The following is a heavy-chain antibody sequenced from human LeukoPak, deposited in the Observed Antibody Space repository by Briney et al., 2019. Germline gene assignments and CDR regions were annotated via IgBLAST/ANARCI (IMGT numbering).Heavy chain of an antibody. CDR2: IKEDGSEK. D-gene: IGHD1-26*01. J-gene: IGHJ4*02. Sequence: GGSLRLSCAASGFTFSSYWMNWIRQAPGKGLEWVATIKEDGSEKYHVDSVKGRFTISRDNAKNSLYLQMNSLRAEDTAVYYCYCGTYSGFDNWGQGTQVTVSS. V-gene: IGHV3-7*01. CDR1: GFTFSSYW. CDR3: YCGTYSGFDN.